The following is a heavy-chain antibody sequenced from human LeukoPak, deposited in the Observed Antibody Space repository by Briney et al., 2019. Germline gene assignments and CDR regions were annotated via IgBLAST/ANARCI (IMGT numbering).Heavy chain of an antibody. CDR2: ISGSGGST. Sequence: GGSLRLSCAASGFTFSTYAMHWVRQGPGKGLEWVSTISGSGGSTYYADSVKGRFTISRDNSKNTLYLQMNSLRAEDTAVYYCAKGKQWLVHWFDPWGQGTLVTVSS. J-gene: IGHJ5*02. V-gene: IGHV3-23*01. CDR3: AKGKQWLVHWFDP. D-gene: IGHD6-19*01. CDR1: GFTFSTYA.